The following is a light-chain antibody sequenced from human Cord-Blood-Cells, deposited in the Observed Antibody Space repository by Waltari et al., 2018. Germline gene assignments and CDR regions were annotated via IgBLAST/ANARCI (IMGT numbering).Light chain of an antibody. CDR1: SSNIGSNY. V-gene: IGLV1-47*01. J-gene: IGLJ3*02. CDR3: AAWDDSLSGV. Sequence: QSVLTQPPSASGTPGQRVTISCSGSSSNIGSNYVYWYQQLPGTAPKLLIYRNNQRPSGVPDRCSGSKSGTSAYLAISGLRSEDEADYYCAAWDDSLSGVFGGGTKLTVL. CDR2: RNN.